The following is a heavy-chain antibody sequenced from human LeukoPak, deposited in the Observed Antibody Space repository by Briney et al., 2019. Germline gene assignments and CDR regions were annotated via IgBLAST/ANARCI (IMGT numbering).Heavy chain of an antibody. D-gene: IGHD4-11*01. J-gene: IGHJ6*03. CDR1: GGSFNSDAYF. CDR2: IYYSGST. Sequence: SETLSLTCTVSGGSFNSDAYFWGWIRQTPGEGLEYIGSIYYSGSTNYNPTLQSRVTISLDTSKNQFSLRLHSVTAADTAVYYCARSGNYRQYSYYIDVGGKGTTVIVSS. CDR3: ARSGNYRQYSYYIDV. V-gene: IGHV4-39*07.